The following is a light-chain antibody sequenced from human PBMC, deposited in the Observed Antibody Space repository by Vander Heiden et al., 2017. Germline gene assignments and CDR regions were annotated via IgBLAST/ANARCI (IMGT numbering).Light chain of an antibody. CDR3: AAWDDSLTGLV. J-gene: IGLJ2*01. CDR1: SSNIGSNA. CDR2: NND. Sequence: QSVLTQPPSTSGTPGQRVTISCSGSSSNIGSNAVNWYQQLPGAAPRLLIYNNDQRPSGVPDRFSGSKSGTSASLSVSGLRSEDAADYYCAAWDDSLTGLVCGGGTKLTVL. V-gene: IGLV1-44*01.